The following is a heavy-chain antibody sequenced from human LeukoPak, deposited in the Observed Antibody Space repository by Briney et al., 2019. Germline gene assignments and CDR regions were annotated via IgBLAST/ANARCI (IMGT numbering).Heavy chain of an antibody. V-gene: IGHV3-30*18. CDR2: ISYDGSNK. Sequence: GGSLRLSCAAFGFTFSHYGVHWVRQAPGKGLEWVAVISYDGSNKYYADSVKGRFTISRDNSKNTLYLQMNSLRAEDTAVYYCAKDALYYYDSSGYQHWGQGTLVTVSS. D-gene: IGHD3-22*01. CDR1: GFTFSHYG. CDR3: AKDALYYYDSSGYQH. J-gene: IGHJ1*01.